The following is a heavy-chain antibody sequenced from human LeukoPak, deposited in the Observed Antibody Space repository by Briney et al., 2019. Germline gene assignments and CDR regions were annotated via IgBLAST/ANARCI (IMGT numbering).Heavy chain of an antibody. Sequence: GASVKVSCKASGYTFTGYYMHWVRQAPGQGLEWMGWINPNSGGTNYAQKFQGRVTMTRDTSISTAYMELSRLRSDDTAVYYCARTLYDSSGWYWFDPWGQGTLVTVSS. V-gene: IGHV1-2*02. CDR2: INPNSGGT. J-gene: IGHJ5*02. CDR3: ARTLYDSSGWYWFDP. D-gene: IGHD6-19*01. CDR1: GYTFTGYY.